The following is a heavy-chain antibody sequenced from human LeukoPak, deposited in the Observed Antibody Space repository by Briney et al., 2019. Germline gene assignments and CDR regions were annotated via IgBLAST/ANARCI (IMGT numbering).Heavy chain of an antibody. V-gene: IGHV3-21*01. D-gene: IGHD2-21*01. CDR1: GFTVSSYS. CDR2: ISSSSSYI. J-gene: IGHJ4*02. Sequence: GGSLRLSRAASGFTVSSYSMNAVRPAPGKGLEWVSSISSSSSYIYYADSLKGRFTISRDNAKNSLYLQMNSLRADDTAVYYCARDQIDEGFFDSWGQGTLVTVSS. CDR3: ARDQIDEGFFDS.